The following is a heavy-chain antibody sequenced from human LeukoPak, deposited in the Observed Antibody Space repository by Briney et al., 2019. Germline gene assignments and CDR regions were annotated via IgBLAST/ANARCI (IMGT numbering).Heavy chain of an antibody. CDR2: IIPICGTA. CDR3: ARDGRMDLTGYYLFDY. CDR1: AGSFSSYA. Sequence: SVKGSCKASAGSFSSYAISWVRQATGQGLEWMGGIIPICGTANYAQKFQGRVTITADESTSTAYMELSSLRSEDTAVYYCARDGRMDLTGYYLFDYWGQGTLVTVSS. V-gene: IGHV1-69*13. J-gene: IGHJ4*02. D-gene: IGHD3-9*01.